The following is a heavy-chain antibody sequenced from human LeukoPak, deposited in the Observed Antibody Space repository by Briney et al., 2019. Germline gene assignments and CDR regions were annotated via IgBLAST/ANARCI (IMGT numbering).Heavy chain of an antibody. J-gene: IGHJ4*02. D-gene: IGHD2-15*01. V-gene: IGHV4-59*01. Sequence: SETLSLTCTVSGGSIRNYYWSRIRQPPGKGLEWIGDIYYSGSTTYNPSLKSRVTISVDTSKNQFSLKLSSVTAADTAVYYCAGSNRGWSCFDFWGQGTLVTVSS. CDR1: GGSIRNYY. CDR3: AGSNRGWSCFDF. CDR2: IYYSGST.